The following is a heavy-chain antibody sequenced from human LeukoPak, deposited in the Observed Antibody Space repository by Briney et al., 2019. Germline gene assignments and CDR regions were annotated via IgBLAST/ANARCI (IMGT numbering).Heavy chain of an antibody. V-gene: IGHV3-21*01. J-gene: IGHJ4*02. CDR2: ISSSSSYI. CDR3: ARETPDGYDY. D-gene: IGHD5-24*01. Sequence: MNWVRQAPGKGLEWVSPISSSSSYIYYADSVKGRFTISRDNAKNSLYLQMNSLRADDTAVYYCARETPDGYDYWGQGTLVTVSS.